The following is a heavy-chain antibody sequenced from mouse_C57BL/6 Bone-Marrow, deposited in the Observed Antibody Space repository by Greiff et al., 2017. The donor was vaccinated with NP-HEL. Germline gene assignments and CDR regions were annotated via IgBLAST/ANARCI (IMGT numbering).Heavy chain of an antibody. V-gene: IGHV10-1*01. CDR1: GFSFNTYA. J-gene: IGHJ3*01. D-gene: IGHD2-4*01. CDR2: LRSKSNNYAT. Sequence: EVKLVESGGGLVQPKGSLKLSCAASGFSFNTYAMNWVRQAPGKGLEWVARLRSKSNNYATYYADSVKDRFTISRDDSESMLYLQMNNLKTEDTAMYYCVSPYDYDGTGAWFAYWGQGTLVTVSA. CDR3: VSPYDYDGTGAWFAY.